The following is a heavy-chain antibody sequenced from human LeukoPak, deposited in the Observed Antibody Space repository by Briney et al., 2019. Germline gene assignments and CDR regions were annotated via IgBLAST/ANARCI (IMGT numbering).Heavy chain of an antibody. CDR1: GFTFSNYA. Sequence: PGGSLRLSCAASGFTFSNYAMHWVRQAPGKGLEWVAVISYDGSNKYYGDSVRGRFTISRDNSKNTLYLQMNSLRAEDTAKYYCARGPNYYDSTGMSDWGQGTLVTVSS. D-gene: IGHD3-22*01. CDR3: ARGPNYYDSTGMSD. CDR2: ISYDGSNK. J-gene: IGHJ4*02. V-gene: IGHV3-30*04.